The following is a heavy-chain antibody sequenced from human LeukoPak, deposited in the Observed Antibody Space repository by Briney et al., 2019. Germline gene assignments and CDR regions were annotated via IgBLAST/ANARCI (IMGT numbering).Heavy chain of an antibody. Sequence: GGSLRLSCAASGFTFSTYAMHWVRQAPGKGLEFVSAVSSNGGSTYYANSVKGRFTISRDNSKNTLYLQMNGLRAEDTAIYYCAKTLINSWQIDYWGQGTLVTVSS. CDR3: AKTLINSWQIDY. J-gene: IGHJ4*02. CDR2: VSSNGGST. D-gene: IGHD2-15*01. CDR1: GFTFSTYA. V-gene: IGHV3-64*01.